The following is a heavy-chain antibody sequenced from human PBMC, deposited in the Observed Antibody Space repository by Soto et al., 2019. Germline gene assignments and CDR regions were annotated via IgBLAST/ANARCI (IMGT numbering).Heavy chain of an antibody. D-gene: IGHD5-18*01. J-gene: IGHJ5*02. Sequence: SETLSLTCAVSGDSITSIYHWAWIRQPPGRGLEWVASIYHSGTTYYNPSLKSRVTISVDTSKNQFSLKLSSVTAADTAVYYCAREGCSYGFGWWFDPWGQGTLVTVSS. CDR2: IYHSGTT. CDR3: AREGCSYGFGWWFDP. V-gene: IGHV4-38-2*02. CDR1: GDSITSIYH.